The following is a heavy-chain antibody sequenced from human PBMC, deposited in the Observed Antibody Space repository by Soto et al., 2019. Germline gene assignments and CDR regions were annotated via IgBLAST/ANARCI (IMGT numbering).Heavy chain of an antibody. J-gene: IGHJ4*02. CDR3: ARDLNILTGYLYYFDY. D-gene: IGHD3-9*01. CDR2: ISSSSSYI. V-gene: IGHV3-21*01. CDR1: GFTFSSYS. Sequence: GGSLRLSCAASGFTFSSYSMNWVRQAPGKGLEWVSSISSSSSYIYYADSVKGRFTISRDNAKNSLYLQMNSLRAEDTAVYYCARDLNILTGYLYYFDYWGQGTLVTVSS.